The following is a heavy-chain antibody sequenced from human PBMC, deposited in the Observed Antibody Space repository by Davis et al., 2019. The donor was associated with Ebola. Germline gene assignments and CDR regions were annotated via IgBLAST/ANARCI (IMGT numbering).Heavy chain of an antibody. V-gene: IGHV1-46*01. CDR3: AREGGRYYDSSGYVFDI. D-gene: IGHD3-22*01. CDR1: GYRFTSYY. CDR2: INPITGGT. Sequence: ASVTVSCKPSGYRFTSYYMHWVRQAPGQGLEWMGIINPITGGTSYAQNFQVRVNMTRDTSTSTVYMELSSLRSEDTAVYYCAREGGRYYDSSGYVFDIWGQGTMVKVSS. J-gene: IGHJ3*02.